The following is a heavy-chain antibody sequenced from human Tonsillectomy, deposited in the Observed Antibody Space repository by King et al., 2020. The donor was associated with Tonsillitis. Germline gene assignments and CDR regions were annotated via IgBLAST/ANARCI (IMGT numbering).Heavy chain of an antibody. CDR1: GFTVSSNY. Sequence: VQLVESGGGLVQPGGSLRLSCAASGFTVSSNYMSWVRQATGKGLEWVSVIYSGGSTYYADSVKCRFTISRHNSKNTLYLQMNSLRAEDTAVYYCARNKSAPGTGPGYYFGMDVWGQGTTVTVSS. CDR2: IYSGGST. D-gene: IGHD6-13*01. J-gene: IGHJ6*02. V-gene: IGHV3-53*04. CDR3: ARNKSAPGTGPGYYFGMDV.